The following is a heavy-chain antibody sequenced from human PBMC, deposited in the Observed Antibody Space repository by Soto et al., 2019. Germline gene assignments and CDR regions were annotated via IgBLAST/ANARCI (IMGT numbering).Heavy chain of an antibody. CDR3: AKGSGSGSPYYGMDV. CDR1: GFTFSSYA. D-gene: IGHD3-10*01. CDR2: ISGSGGST. Sequence: GGSLRLSCAASGFTFSSYAMSWVRQAPGKGLEWVSAISGSGGSTYYADSVKGRFTISRYNSKNTLYLQINSLRAEDTAVYYCAKGSGSGSPYYGMDVWGQGTTVTVSS. J-gene: IGHJ6*02. V-gene: IGHV3-23*01.